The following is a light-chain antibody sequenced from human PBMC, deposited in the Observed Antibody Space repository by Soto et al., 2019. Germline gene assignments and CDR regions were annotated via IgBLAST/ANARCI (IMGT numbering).Light chain of an antibody. CDR3: SSYTSSSTGV. J-gene: IGLJ2*01. CDR2: EVS. CDR1: SSDVGGYNY. Sequence: QSVLTQPASVSGSPGQSITISCTGTSSDVGGYNYVSWYQQHPGKAPKLMIYEVSNRPSGVSNRFSGSKSGNTASLTISGLQAEDEADYNCSSYTSSSTGVFGGGTKLTVL. V-gene: IGLV2-14*01.